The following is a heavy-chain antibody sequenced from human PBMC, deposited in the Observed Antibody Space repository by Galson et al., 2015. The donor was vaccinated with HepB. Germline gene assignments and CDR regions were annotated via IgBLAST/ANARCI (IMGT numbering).Heavy chain of an antibody. CDR2: IYSGGST. J-gene: IGHJ6*02. V-gene: IGHV3-53*01. CDR1: GFTVSSNY. CDR3: AREPGMQQLSPGGYYGMDV. D-gene: IGHD6-13*01. Sequence: SLRLSCAASGFTVSSNYMSWVRQAPGKGLEWVSVIYSGGSTYYADSVKGRFTISRDNSKNTLYLQMNSLRAEDTAVYYCAREPGMQQLSPGGYYGMDVWGQGTTVTVSS.